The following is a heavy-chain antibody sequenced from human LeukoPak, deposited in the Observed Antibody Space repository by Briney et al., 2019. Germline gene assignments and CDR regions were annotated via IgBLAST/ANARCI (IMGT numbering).Heavy chain of an antibody. CDR3: AKDTGHDYFYFDS. V-gene: IGHV3-43*01. Sequence: GGSLRLSCAASGFSFDDYAMHWVRQLPGKGLEWVSHISRDGDSTYYADSVKGRFTISRDNSKNSLHLQMNSLTTEGSALYYCAKDTGHDYFYFDSWGQGTLVTVSS. J-gene: IGHJ4*02. CDR2: ISRDGDST. D-gene: IGHD5-12*01. CDR1: GFSFDDYA.